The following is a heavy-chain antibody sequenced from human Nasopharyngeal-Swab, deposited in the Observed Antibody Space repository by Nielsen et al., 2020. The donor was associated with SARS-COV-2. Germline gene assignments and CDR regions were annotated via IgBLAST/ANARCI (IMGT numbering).Heavy chain of an antibody. Sequence: ASVKVSCKASGYTFTNYGITWVRQAPGQGLEWMAWIRTYNGDTRYAQNFQGRVTMTTDSSTYTSYMELRSLRSDDTAVYYCARGQGSWTRNAFDIWGQGTMVTVSS. V-gene: IGHV1-18*01. D-gene: IGHD3/OR15-3a*01. J-gene: IGHJ3*02. CDR1: GYTFTNYG. CDR2: IRTYNGDT. CDR3: ARGQGSWTRNAFDI.